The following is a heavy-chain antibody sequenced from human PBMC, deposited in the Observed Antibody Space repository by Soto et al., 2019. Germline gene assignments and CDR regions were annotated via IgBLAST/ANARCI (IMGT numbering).Heavy chain of an antibody. D-gene: IGHD5-12*01. CDR2: IKQDGSEK. Sequence: GSLRLSCAASGFTFSSYWMSWVRQAPGKGLEWVANIKQDGSEKYYVDSVKGRFTISRDNAKNSLYLQMNSLRAEDTAVYYCAREGGSRDGYNLGYWGQGTLVTVSS. V-gene: IGHV3-7*03. CDR3: AREGGSRDGYNLGY. J-gene: IGHJ4*02. CDR1: GFTFSSYW.